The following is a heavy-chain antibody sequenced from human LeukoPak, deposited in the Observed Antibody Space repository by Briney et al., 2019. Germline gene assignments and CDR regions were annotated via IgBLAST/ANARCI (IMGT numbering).Heavy chain of an antibody. D-gene: IGHD4-17*01. CDR1: GYSFTSYW. J-gene: IGHJ4*02. CDR3: ARQGRDYAVPYYFDY. Sequence: KPGESLKISCKGSGYSFTSYWIGWVRQMPGKGLEWMGLIYPGDSDTRYSPSFQGQVTISADKSISTASLQWSSLKASDTAMYYCARQGRDYAVPYYFDYWGQGTLVTVSS. V-gene: IGHV5-51*01. CDR2: IYPGDSDT.